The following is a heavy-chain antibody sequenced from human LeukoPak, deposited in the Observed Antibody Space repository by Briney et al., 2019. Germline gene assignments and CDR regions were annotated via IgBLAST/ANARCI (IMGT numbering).Heavy chain of an antibody. J-gene: IGHJ4*02. CDR2: IKQDGSEK. D-gene: IGHD3-3*01. V-gene: IGHV3-7*01. CDR3: ARDGTYYDFWSGFYWLDY. Sequence: GGSLRLSCTASGFSFSTSWMSWVRQAPGKGLEWVANIKQDGSEKYYVGSVKGRFTISRDNAKNSLYLQMNSLRAEDTAVYYCARDGTYYDFWSGFYWLDYWGQGTLVTVSS. CDR1: GFSFSTSW.